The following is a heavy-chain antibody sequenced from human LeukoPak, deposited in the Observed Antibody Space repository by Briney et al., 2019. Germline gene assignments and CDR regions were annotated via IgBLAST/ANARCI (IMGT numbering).Heavy chain of an antibody. Sequence: GGSLRLSCAASRFTFSRYWMSWVRQAPGKGLEWVANIKQDGSEKYYVDSVKGRFTISRDNAKNSLYLQMNSLRAEDTAVYYCAREGYGSGSYSAFDIWGQGTMVTVSS. J-gene: IGHJ3*02. CDR1: RFTFSRYW. D-gene: IGHD3-10*01. CDR2: IKQDGSEK. CDR3: AREGYGSGSYSAFDI. V-gene: IGHV3-7*04.